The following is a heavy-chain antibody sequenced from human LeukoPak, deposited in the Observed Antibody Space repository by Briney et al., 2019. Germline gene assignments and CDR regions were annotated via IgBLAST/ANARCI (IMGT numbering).Heavy chain of an antibody. D-gene: IGHD2-2*01. Sequence: GGSLRLSCAASGFTFRSYGMHWVRQAPGKGLEWVAFIRYDGSNKYYADSVKGRFTISRDNSKNTLYLQMNGLRAEDTAVYYCAGYCSSTSCYGDAFDIWGQGTMVTVSS. V-gene: IGHV3-30*02. CDR1: GFTFRSYG. J-gene: IGHJ3*02. CDR2: IRYDGSNK. CDR3: AGYCSSTSCYGDAFDI.